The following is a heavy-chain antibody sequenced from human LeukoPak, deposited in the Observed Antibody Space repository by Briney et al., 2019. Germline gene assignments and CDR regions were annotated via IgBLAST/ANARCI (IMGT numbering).Heavy chain of an antibody. Sequence: SEPLSLTCTVSGGSISSGSYYWSWIRQPAGKGLEWIGRIYTSGSTNYNPSLESRVTISVDTSKNHFSPKLSSVTAADTAVYYCARHRKGSYHDYDFDYWGQGTLVTVSS. CDR1: GGSISSGSYY. CDR3: ARHRKGSYHDYDFDY. D-gene: IGHD1-26*01. CDR2: IYTSGST. J-gene: IGHJ4*02. V-gene: IGHV4-61*02.